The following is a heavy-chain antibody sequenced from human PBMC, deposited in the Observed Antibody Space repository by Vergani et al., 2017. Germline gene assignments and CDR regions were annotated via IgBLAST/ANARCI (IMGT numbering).Heavy chain of an antibody. J-gene: IGHJ6*02. CDR2: INPSGGST. Sequence: QVQLVQSGAEVKKPGASVKVSCKASGYTFTSYYMHWVRQAPGQGLEWMGIINPSGGSTSYAQKFQGRVTMTRDTSTSTVYMELSSLRSEDTAVYYCARDLGYCSGTSCYTYYYYGMDVWGQGTTVTVSS. D-gene: IGHD2-2*02. CDR3: ARDLGYCSGTSCYTYYYYGMDV. CDR1: GYTFTSYY. V-gene: IGHV1-46*03.